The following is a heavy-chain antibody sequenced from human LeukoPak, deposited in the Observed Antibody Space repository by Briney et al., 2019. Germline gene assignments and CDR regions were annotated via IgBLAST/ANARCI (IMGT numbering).Heavy chain of an antibody. J-gene: IGHJ2*01. D-gene: IGHD5-24*01. CDR1: GGSFRGYY. V-gene: IGHV4-34*01. Sequence: SETLSLTCAVYGGSFRGYYWSWIRQPPGKGLEWIGEINHSGSTNYNPSLKSRVTISVDTSKNQFSLKLSSVTAADTAVYYCAQLRGYFDLWGRGTLVTVSS. CDR2: INHSGST. CDR3: AQLRGYFDL.